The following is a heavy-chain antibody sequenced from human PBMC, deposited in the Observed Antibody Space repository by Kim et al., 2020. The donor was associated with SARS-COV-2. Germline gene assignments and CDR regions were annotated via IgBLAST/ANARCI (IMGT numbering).Heavy chain of an antibody. CDR3: ARRTGYYGSGWDY. CDR2: ISSSSSTI. CDR1: GFTFSSYS. V-gene: IGHV3-48*04. D-gene: IGHD3-10*01. Sequence: GGSLRLSCAASGFTFSSYSMNWVRQAPGKGLEWVSYISSSSSTIYYADSVEGRFTISRDNAKNSLYLQMNSLRAEDTAVYYCARRTGYYGSGWDYWGQGTLVTVSS. J-gene: IGHJ4*02.